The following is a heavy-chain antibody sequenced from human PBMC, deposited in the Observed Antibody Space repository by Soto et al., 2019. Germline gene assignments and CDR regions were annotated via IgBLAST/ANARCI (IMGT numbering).Heavy chain of an antibody. CDR2: INSDGSST. J-gene: IGHJ4*02. V-gene: IGHV3-74*01. CDR1: GFTFTSYW. CDR3: AILVATMSH. Sequence: PGGALRLSCAASGFTFTSYWMHWVLQAPGKGLVWVSRINSDGSSTSYADSVKGRFTISRDNAKNTLYLQMNSLRAEDTAVYYCAILVATMSHWGQGTLVTVSS. D-gene: IGHD5-12*01.